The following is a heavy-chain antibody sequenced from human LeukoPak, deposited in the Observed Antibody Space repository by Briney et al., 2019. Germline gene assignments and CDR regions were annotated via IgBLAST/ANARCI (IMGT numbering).Heavy chain of an antibody. J-gene: IGHJ4*02. CDR1: GYTFTSYN. CDR3: ARDRAYYDSSGYYDY. V-gene: IGHV1-46*03. CDR2: INPSGGST. D-gene: IGHD3-22*01. Sequence: ASVKVSCKASGYTFTSYNMHWVRQAPGQGLEWMGIINPSGGSTSYAQKFQGRVTMTRDTSTSTVYMELSSLRSEDTAVYYCARDRAYYDSSGYYDYWGQGTLVTVSS.